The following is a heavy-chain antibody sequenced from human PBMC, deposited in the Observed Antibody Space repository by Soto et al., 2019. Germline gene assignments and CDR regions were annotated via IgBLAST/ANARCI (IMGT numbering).Heavy chain of an antibody. CDR3: ARIKRITIFGVVIDKPRPYYYYGMDV. CDR2: IYYSGST. D-gene: IGHD3-3*01. CDR1: GGSISSGDYY. J-gene: IGHJ6*02. V-gene: IGHV4-30-4*01. Sequence: PSETLSLTCTVSGGSISSGDYYWSWIRQPPGKGLGWIGYIYYSGSTYYNPSLKSRVTISVDTSKNQFSLKLSSVTAADTAVYYCARIKRITIFGVVIDKPRPYYYYGMDVWGQGTTVTVSS.